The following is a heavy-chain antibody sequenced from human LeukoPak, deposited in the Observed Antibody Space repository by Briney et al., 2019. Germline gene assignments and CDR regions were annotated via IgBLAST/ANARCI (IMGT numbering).Heavy chain of an antibody. J-gene: IGHJ4*02. CDR1: GFTFSSSW. Sequence: GGSLRLSCAASGFTFSSSWMSWVRQAPGKGLEWVANIKQDGSEKNYVDSVNGRFTVSRDNAKNSLFLQMNSLRTEDTAVYYCASLTTANTVWGQGTLVTVSS. CDR3: ASLTTANTV. CDR2: IKQDGSEK. D-gene: IGHD4-17*01. V-gene: IGHV3-7*01.